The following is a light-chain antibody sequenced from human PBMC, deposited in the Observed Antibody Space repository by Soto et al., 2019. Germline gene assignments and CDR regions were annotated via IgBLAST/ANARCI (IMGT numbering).Light chain of an antibody. V-gene: IGKV1-33*01. CDR2: DAS. J-gene: IGKJ1*01. CDR1: QDINNY. Sequence: DIQMTQSPSSLSASVGDRVTITCQASQDINNYLNWYRHKPGKAPVLLIYDASNLETGVPSRFSGGGSGTDFTFTISSLQPEDIATYYCQQYGNLLWTFGQGTKVEIK. CDR3: QQYGNLLWT.